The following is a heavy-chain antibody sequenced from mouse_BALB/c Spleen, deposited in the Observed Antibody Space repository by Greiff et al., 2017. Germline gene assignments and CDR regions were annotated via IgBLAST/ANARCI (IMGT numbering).Heavy chain of an antibody. V-gene: IGHV3-6*02. D-gene: IGHD1-2*01. CDR1: GYSITSGYY. Sequence: EVQRVESGPGLVKPSQSLSLTCSVTGYSITSGYYWNWIRQFPGNKLEWMGYISYDGSNNYNPSLKNRISITRDTSKNQFFLKLNSVTTEDTATYYCAREDYGYPPYAYWGQGTLVTVSA. CDR3: AREDYGYPPYAY. J-gene: IGHJ3*01. CDR2: ISYDGSN.